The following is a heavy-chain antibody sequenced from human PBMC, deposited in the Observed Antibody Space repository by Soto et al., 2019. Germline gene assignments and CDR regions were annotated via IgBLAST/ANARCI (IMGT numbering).Heavy chain of an antibody. Sequence: QVQLVESGGGVVQPGRSLRLSCVGSGFSNYGIQWVRQAPGKGLEWVAVISYDGRKEFYADSVKGRFTLSRDDSKNTVYLQMNSLRTEDTAMYYCVTKWQLKVFDYWGQGTLVTVSS. D-gene: IGHD1-1*01. CDR3: VTKWQLKVFDY. V-gene: IGHV3-30*03. J-gene: IGHJ4*02. CDR1: GFSNYG. CDR2: ISYDGRKE.